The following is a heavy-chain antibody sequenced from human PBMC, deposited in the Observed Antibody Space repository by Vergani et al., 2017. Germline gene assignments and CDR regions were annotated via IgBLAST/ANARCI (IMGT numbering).Heavy chain of an antibody. D-gene: IGHD3-22*01. CDR1: GGTFSSYT. CDR3: ASGYSYSSATYAFDI. Sequence: QVQLVHSGAEVKKPGCSVKVSCKASGGTFSSYTISWVRQAPGQGLEWMGRIIPILGIANYAQKLPGRVTITADKSTSTAYMWLSSLRSEDTAVYYCASGYSYSSATYAFDIWGQGTMVTVSS. V-gene: IGHV1-69*02. CDR2: IIPILGIA. J-gene: IGHJ3*02.